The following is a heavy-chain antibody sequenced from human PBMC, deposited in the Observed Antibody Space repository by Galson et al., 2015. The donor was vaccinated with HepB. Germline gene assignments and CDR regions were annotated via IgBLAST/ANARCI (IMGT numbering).Heavy chain of an antibody. D-gene: IGHD6-13*01. Sequence: CAISGDSVSSNSAAWNWIRQSPSRGLEWLGRTYYRSKWYNDYAVSVKSRITINPDTSKNQFSLQLNSVTPEDTAVYYCARTEGYSSSWFFDYWGQGTLVTVSS. CDR2: TYYRSKWYN. V-gene: IGHV6-1*01. CDR1: GDSVSSNSAA. CDR3: ARTEGYSSSWFFDY. J-gene: IGHJ4*02.